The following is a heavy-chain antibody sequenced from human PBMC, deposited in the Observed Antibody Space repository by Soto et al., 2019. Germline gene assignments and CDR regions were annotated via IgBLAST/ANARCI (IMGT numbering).Heavy chain of an antibody. CDR2: IIPLFDAV. CDR1: EGTFNNYA. CDR3: ARDDALRETSGYFYLDY. D-gene: IGHD3-22*01. Sequence: QVQLVQSGAEVKKPGSSVRVSCKTSEGTFNNYAISWVRQAPGQGLEWMGGIIPLFDAVKYAQKFQGRVTITEEKSTSTSYMELHTLTSEDTAVYYCARDDALRETSGYFYLDYWGQGTPVTVTS. V-gene: IGHV1-69*06. J-gene: IGHJ4*02.